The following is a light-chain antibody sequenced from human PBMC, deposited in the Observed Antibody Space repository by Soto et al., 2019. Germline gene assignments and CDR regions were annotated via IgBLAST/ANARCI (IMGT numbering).Light chain of an antibody. J-gene: IGLJ1*01. CDR2: DVN. CDR1: SSDVGGYNF. Sequence: QSVLTQPRSVSGSPGQSVTISCTGTSSDVGGYNFVSWYQQHPGKAPKLMIYDVNKRPSGVPDRFSGSKSGNTASLTISGLQAEDEADSSSCSYAGRSPYVSRTGTKLTDL. V-gene: IGLV2-11*01. CDR3: CSYAGRSPYV.